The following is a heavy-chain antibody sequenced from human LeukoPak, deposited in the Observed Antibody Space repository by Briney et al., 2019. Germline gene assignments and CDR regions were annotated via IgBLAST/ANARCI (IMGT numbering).Heavy chain of an antibody. D-gene: IGHD5-18*01. CDR1: GFTFSSYA. CDR2: ISYDGSNK. J-gene: IGHJ6*02. Sequence: GGSLRLSCAASGFTFSSYAMHWVRQAPGKGLEWVAVISYDGSNKYYADSVKGRFTVSRDNSKNTLYLQMNSLRAEDTAVYYCAKDHGYSYGLYYYGMDVWGQGTTVTVSS. CDR3: AKDHGYSYGLYYYGMDV. V-gene: IGHV3-30-3*01.